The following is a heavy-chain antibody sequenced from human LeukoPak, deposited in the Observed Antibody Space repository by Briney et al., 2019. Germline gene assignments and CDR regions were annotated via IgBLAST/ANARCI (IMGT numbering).Heavy chain of an antibody. CDR2: VSYSGSA. V-gene: IGHV4-39*02. Sequence: PSETLSLTCTVSGDSMGSSYYWAWIRQPPGKGLEWIGSVSYSGSAYYNPSLKSRVIISVDTSKNHFSLKTTSVTAADTAVYYCATAPILRGEGGEHYKYGMDVWGQGTTVIVSS. J-gene: IGHJ6*02. CDR1: GDSMGSSYY. CDR3: ATAPILRGEGGEHYKYGMDV. D-gene: IGHD2-2*02.